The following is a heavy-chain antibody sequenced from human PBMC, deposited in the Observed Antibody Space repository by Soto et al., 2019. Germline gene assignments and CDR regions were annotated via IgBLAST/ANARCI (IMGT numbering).Heavy chain of an antibody. CDR3: ARDSPRIAARSDV. J-gene: IGHJ6*02. Sequence: PGGSLRLSCAASGFTFSSYSMNWVRQAPGKGLEWVSYISSSSSTIYYADSVKGRFTISRDNAKNSLYLQMNSLRGEDTAVYYCARDSPRIAARSDVWGQGTTVTVSS. V-gene: IGHV3-48*01. CDR1: GFTFSSYS. D-gene: IGHD6-6*01. CDR2: ISSSSSTI.